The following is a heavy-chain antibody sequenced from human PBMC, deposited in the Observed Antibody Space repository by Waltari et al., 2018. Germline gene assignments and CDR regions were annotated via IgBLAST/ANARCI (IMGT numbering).Heavy chain of an antibody. D-gene: IGHD1-1*01. J-gene: IGHJ4*02. CDR3: AKVDNVGLNNY. Sequence: EVQLVESGGDLLQPGGSLRLSCAASGFPVGNNFMGWVRQAPGKGLEWVSVIYSGGSTNYIDSVRGRFTISRDSSKNTLYLQMNSLRAEDTAVYYCAKVDNVGLNNYWGQGTLVTVSS. CDR1: GFPVGNNF. V-gene: IGHV3-53*01. CDR2: IYSGGST.